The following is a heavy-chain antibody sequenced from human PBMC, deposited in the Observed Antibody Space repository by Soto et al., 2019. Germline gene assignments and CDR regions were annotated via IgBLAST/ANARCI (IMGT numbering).Heavy chain of an antibody. V-gene: IGHV4-4*02. CDR1: DGSISTYDW. CDR3: ATGNVDSMLEY. D-gene: IGHD3-3*01. Sequence: SETLSLTCVVSDGSISTYDWWTWVRQPPGKGLEWIGKMFHSGSADYSPSLKSRVTISADSSKNHFSLRLTAVTAADTAVYYCATGNVDSMLEYWGQGTQVTVSS. CDR2: MFHSGSA. J-gene: IGHJ4*02.